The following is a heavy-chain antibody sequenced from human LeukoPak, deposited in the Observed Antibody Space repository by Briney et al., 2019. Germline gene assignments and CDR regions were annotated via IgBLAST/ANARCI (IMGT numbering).Heavy chain of an antibody. CDR1: GFTFSNAW. V-gene: IGHV3-15*01. D-gene: IGHD1-1*01. CDR2: IKSKTGGGTT. CDR3: TTYFPTGEDY. Sequence: GGSLRLSCAASGFTFSNAWMSWVRQAPGKGLEWVGRIKSKTGGGTTDYAAPVKGRFTISRDDSKNTLYLQMNSLKTEDTAVYYCTTYFPTGEDYWGQGTLVTVSS. J-gene: IGHJ4*02.